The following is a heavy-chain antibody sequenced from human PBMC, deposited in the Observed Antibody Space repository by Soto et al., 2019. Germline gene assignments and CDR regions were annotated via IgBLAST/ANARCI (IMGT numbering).Heavy chain of an antibody. V-gene: IGHV3-9*01. CDR3: AKDMDLYGDYVPGVDY. J-gene: IGHJ4*02. Sequence: EVQLVEPGGGLVQPGRSLRLSCAASGFTFDDYAMHWVRQAPGKGLEWVSGISWNSGSIGYADSVKGRFTISRDNAKNSLYLQMNSLRAEDTALYYCAKDMDLYGDYVPGVDYWGQGTLVTVSS. CDR1: GFTFDDYA. CDR2: ISWNSGSI. D-gene: IGHD4-17*01.